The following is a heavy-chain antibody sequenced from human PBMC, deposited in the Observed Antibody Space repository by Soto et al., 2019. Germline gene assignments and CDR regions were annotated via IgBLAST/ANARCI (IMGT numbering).Heavy chain of an antibody. D-gene: IGHD3-22*01. J-gene: IGHJ4*02. CDR2: TRNKASSYTT. Sequence: EVQLVESGGGLVQPGGSLRLSCAASGFSFSDYYINWVRQAPGKGLEWVGRTRNKASSYTTDYAAFVKGRFTISRDDSKNLIYLQMNSLKTEDTAVYYCARDGSSSGPDYEYWGQGTLVTFSS. V-gene: IGHV3-72*01. CDR3: ARDGSSSGPDYEY. CDR1: GFSFSDYY.